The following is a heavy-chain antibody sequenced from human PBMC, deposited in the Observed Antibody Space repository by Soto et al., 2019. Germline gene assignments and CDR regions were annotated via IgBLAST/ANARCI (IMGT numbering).Heavy chain of an antibody. Sequence: QVQLRESGPGLVKPSQTLSLTCTVSGGSINSGGYYWNWIRQHPGKGLEWIGDMYYSGSTYYNPSLRRRVIISADTSENHFSLKLSSVTAADTAVYFCARGYRQSGYSSSWVFDYWGQGTLVNVSS. V-gene: IGHV4-31*03. J-gene: IGHJ4*02. D-gene: IGHD6-13*01. CDR3: ARGYRQSGYSSSWVFDY. CDR2: MYYSGST. CDR1: GGSINSGGYY.